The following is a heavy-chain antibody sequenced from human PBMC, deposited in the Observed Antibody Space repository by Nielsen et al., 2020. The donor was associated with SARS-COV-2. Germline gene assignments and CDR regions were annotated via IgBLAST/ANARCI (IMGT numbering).Heavy chain of an antibody. Sequence: GESLKISCRASGFSFSIYSMNWVRQAPGKGLEWVSYITSTSNTIYYADSVKGRFTISRDNADNSPYLQMDSLRGEDTAVYYCARDSPSMAARRLYYFDYWGQGTLVAVSS. CDR1: GFSFSIYS. D-gene: IGHD6-6*01. CDR2: ITSTSNTI. CDR3: ARDSPSMAARRLYYFDY. J-gene: IGHJ4*02. V-gene: IGHV3-48*01.